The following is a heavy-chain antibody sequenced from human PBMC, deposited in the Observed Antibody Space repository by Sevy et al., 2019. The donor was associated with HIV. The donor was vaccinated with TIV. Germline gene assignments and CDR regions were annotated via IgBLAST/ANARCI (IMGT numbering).Heavy chain of an antibody. Sequence: GGSLRLSCAASGFTFDDYAMHWVRQAPGKDLEWVSGISWNSGSIGYADSVKGRFTISRDNAKNSLYLQMNSLRAEDTAHYYCTRDHWDHGSGSFYFASWGQGTLVTVSS. V-gene: IGHV3-9*01. D-gene: IGHD3-10*01. CDR2: ISWNSGSI. J-gene: IGHJ4*02. CDR1: GFTFDDYA. CDR3: TRDHWDHGSGSFYFAS.